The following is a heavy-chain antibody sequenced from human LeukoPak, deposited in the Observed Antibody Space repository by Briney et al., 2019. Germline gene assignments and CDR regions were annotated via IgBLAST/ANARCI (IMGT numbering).Heavy chain of an antibody. CDR3: ARTYYYDSSGYYDY. J-gene: IGHJ4*02. Sequence: GASVKVSCKASGYTFTSYGISWVRQAPGQGLEWMGWINAYNGNTNYAQKLQGRVTMTTDTSTSTAYMELRSLRSDDTAVYYCARTYYYDSSGYYDYWGQGTLVTVSS. CDR1: GYTFTSYG. D-gene: IGHD3-22*01. V-gene: IGHV1-18*01. CDR2: INAYNGNT.